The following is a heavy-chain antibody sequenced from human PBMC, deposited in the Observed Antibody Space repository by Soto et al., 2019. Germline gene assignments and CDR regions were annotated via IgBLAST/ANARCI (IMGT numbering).Heavy chain of an antibody. D-gene: IGHD3-22*01. CDR2: IYYSGST. V-gene: IGHV4-31*03. CDR3: ARSPRYDSSASTWDYFDY. J-gene: IGHJ4*02. CDR1: GGSISSGGYY. Sequence: SETLCLTCTVSGGSISSGGYYWSWIRQHPGKGLEWIGYIYYSGSTYYNPSLKSRVTISVDTSKNQFSLKLSSVTAADTAVYYCARSPRYDSSASTWDYFDYWGQGTLVTVSS.